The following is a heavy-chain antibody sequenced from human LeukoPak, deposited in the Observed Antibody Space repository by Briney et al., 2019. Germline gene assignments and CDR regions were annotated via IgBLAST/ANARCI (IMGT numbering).Heavy chain of an antibody. V-gene: IGHV1-3*04. Sequence: ASVKVSCKASGFSFTTYALHWVRQAPGQRLEWMGWINTGNGNTKYSQKFQGRVTITRDTSATTAYMELSSLRSEDTAVYYCARAPGSGSYSVFDYWGQGTLVTVSS. CDR1: GFSFTTYA. D-gene: IGHD1-26*01. J-gene: IGHJ4*02. CDR2: INTGNGNT. CDR3: ARAPGSGSYSVFDY.